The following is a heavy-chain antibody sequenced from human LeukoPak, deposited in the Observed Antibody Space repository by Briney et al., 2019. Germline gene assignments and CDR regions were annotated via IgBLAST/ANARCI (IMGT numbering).Heavy chain of an antibody. J-gene: IGHJ5*02. CDR1: GGSVSASTYYY. CDR3: ARHDYRDYNPGTNWFDP. V-gene: IGHV4-39*01. D-gene: IGHD4-17*01. Sequence: QTLSLISTVSGGSVSASTYYYWGWIRQPPGKGLEWIGSIHHSGTTYYNPSLKSRVTISVDTSKNQFSLKLNSVTTADTAVYYCARHDYRDYNPGTNWFDPWGQGTLVTVSS. CDR2: IHHSGTT.